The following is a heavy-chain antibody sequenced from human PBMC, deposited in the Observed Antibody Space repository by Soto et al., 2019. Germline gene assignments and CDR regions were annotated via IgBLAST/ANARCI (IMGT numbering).Heavy chain of an antibody. CDR2: ISSGSVYI. Sequence: GGSLRLSCAASGFTFNSYSVNWVRQAPGKGLEWVASISSGSVYIDFADLVKGRFTISRDDVTNSVSLQMDSLRVEDTGIYYCARYDAFKAFDLWGQGTMVTVSS. CDR3: ARYDAFKAFDL. J-gene: IGHJ3*01. D-gene: IGHD1-1*01. CDR1: GFTFNSYS. V-gene: IGHV3-21*01.